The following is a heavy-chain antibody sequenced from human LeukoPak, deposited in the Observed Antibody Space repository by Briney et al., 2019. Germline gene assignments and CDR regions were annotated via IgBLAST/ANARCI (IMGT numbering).Heavy chain of an antibody. CDR3: ARPRRPYSSHDAFDI. CDR1: GGSISSYY. V-gene: IGHV4-59*08. CDR2: IYYSGST. J-gene: IGHJ3*02. Sequence: KPSETLSLTCTVSGGSISSYYWSWIRQPPGKGLEWIGYIYYSGSTNYNPSLKSRVTISVDTSKNQFSLKLSSVTAADTAVYYCARPRRPYSSHDAFDIWGQGTMATVSS. D-gene: IGHD6-13*01.